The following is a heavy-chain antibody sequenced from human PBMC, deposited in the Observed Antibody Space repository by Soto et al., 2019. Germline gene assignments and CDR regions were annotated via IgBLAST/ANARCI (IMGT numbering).Heavy chain of an antibody. CDR1: GFIFRSYA. J-gene: IGHJ4*02. CDR3: ARGGCSGGSCPADY. CDR2: IDTIGDT. Sequence: EVQLVESGGGLVQPGGSLRLSCAASGFIFRSYAMYWVRQASGKGLEWVSVIDTIGDTYYAGSVEGRFTISRENAKNSFYLQMNSLRAGDTAVYYCARGGCSGGSCPADYWGQGTLVTVSS. D-gene: IGHD2-15*01. V-gene: IGHV3-13*04.